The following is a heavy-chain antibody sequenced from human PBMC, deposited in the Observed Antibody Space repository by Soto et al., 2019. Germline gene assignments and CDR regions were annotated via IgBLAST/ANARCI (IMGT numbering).Heavy chain of an antibody. Sequence: PGGSLRLSCAASGFTFSSYWMSWVRQAPGKGLEWVANIKQDGSEKYYVDSVKGRFTISRDNAKNSLYLQMNSLRAEDTAVYYCARDGDYYDSSGYYSPFDYWGQGTLVTVSS. J-gene: IGHJ4*02. CDR3: ARDGDYYDSSGYYSPFDY. CDR1: GFTFSSYW. CDR2: IKQDGSEK. D-gene: IGHD3-22*01. V-gene: IGHV3-7*01.